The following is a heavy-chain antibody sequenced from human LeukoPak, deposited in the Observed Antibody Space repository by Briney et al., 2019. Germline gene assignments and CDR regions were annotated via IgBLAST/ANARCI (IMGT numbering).Heavy chain of an antibody. V-gene: IGHV1-2*04. J-gene: IGHJ6*02. CDR2: INPNSGGT. CDR3: ARDRDTVTTRSYYYGMDV. Sequence: ASVKVYCKASGYTFTGYYMHWVRQAPGQGLEWMGWINPNSGGTNYAQKFQGWVTMTRDTSISTAYMELSRLRSDDTAVYYCARDRDTVTTRSYYYGMDVWGQGTTVTVSS. CDR1: GYTFTGYY. D-gene: IGHD4-11*01.